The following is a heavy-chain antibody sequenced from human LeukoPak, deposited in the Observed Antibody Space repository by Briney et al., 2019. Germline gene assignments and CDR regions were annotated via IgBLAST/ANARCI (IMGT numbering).Heavy chain of an antibody. CDR3: ARARTRLYYFDY. V-gene: IGHV4-59*01. J-gene: IGHJ4*02. CDR1: GGSISSYY. Sequence: PSETLSLTCTVSGGSISSYYWSWIRQPPGKGLEWIGYIYYSGSTNYNPSLKSRVTTSVDTSKNQFSLKLSSVTAADTAVYYCARARTRLYYFDYWGQGTLVTVSS. D-gene: IGHD2-2*01. CDR2: IYYSGST.